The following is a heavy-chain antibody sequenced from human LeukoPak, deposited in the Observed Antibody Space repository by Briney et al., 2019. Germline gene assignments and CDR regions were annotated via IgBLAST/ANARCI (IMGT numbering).Heavy chain of an antibody. CDR3: ASRGATYYYDSSGYFAFDI. J-gene: IGHJ3*02. CDR2: IYSGGRT. D-gene: IGHD3-22*01. Sequence: PGGSLRLFCAASGFTLSSNCMSWVRQAPGKGLEWVSVIYSGGRTYYADSVKGRFTISRDNSKNTLYLQMNSLRAEDTAVYYCASRGATYYYDSSGYFAFDIWGQGTMVTVSS. V-gene: IGHV3-53*01. CDR1: GFTLSSNC.